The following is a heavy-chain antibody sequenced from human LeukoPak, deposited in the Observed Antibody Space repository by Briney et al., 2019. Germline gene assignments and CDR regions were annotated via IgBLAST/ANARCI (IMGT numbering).Heavy chain of an antibody. D-gene: IGHD2-15*01. CDR1: GFTFSSYA. CDR2: ISYDGSNK. J-gene: IGHJ4*02. Sequence: PGGSLRLSCAASGFTFSSYAMHWVRQAPGKGLEWVAVISYDGSNKYYADSVKGRFTISRDNSKNTLYLQMNSLRAEDTAVHYCARAHFFDVVVVVPGDFWGQGTLVTVSS. CDR3: ARAHFFDVVVVVPGDF. V-gene: IGHV3-30*04.